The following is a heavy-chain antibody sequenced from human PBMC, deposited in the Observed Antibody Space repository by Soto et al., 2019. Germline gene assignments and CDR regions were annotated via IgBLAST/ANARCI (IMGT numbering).Heavy chain of an antibody. CDR3: ARETLPALYAFDF. D-gene: IGHD1-26*01. V-gene: IGHV4-31*03. CDR2: IYYSGST. Sequence: SETLSLTCTVSGGSISSGAYYWSWVRQHPGKGLEWIGFIYYSGSTYFSPSLKSRLTISVDTSKNQFSLKLSSVTAADTAMYYCARETLPALYAFDFWGQGTMVTVSS. J-gene: IGHJ3*01. CDR1: GGSISSGAYY.